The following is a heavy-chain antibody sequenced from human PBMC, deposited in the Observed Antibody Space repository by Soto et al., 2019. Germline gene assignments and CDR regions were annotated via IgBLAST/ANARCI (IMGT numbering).Heavy chain of an antibody. CDR1: GYTLTELS. CDR2: FDPEDGET. V-gene: IGHV1-24*01. J-gene: IGHJ4*02. D-gene: IGHD3-3*01. CDR3: ATINYYDFWSGPPFGPFDC. Sequence: QVQLVQSGAEVKKPGASVKVSCKVSGYTLTELSMHWVRQAPGKGLEWMGGFDPEDGETIYAQKFQGRVTMTEDTSTDTAYMELSSLRSEDTAVYYCATINYYDFWSGPPFGPFDCWGQGTLVTVSS.